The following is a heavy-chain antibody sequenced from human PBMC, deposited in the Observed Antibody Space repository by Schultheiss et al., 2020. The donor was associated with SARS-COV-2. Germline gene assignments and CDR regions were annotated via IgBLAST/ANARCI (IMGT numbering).Heavy chain of an antibody. J-gene: IGHJ4*02. V-gene: IGHV1-18*01. CDR3: ARGGRTTVTDPLSY. CDR2: ISGYNGNT. CDR1: GYIFTSYG. Sequence: ASVKVSCKASGYIFTSYGISWVRQAPGQGLEWMGWISGYNGNTNYAQKFQGRVTMTTDTSTTTVHMELRSLRSDDTAVYYCARGGRTTVTDPLSYWGQGTLVTVSS. D-gene: IGHD4-17*01.